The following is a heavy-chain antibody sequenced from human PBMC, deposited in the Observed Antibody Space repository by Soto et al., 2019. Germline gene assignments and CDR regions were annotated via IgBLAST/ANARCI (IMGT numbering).Heavy chain of an antibody. J-gene: IGHJ4*02. CDR1: GFPFSNHA. Sequence: LRLSCAASGFPFSNHAMSWVRQAPGKGLEWVSGISDGGDLIYYADSVKGRFSMSRDNSENMLYLQMTNLRAEDTAIYFCAKRQGTGLAAKNFDFWGQGTLVTVSS. CDR2: ISDGGDLI. V-gene: IGHV3-23*01. CDR3: AKRQGTGLAAKNFDF. D-gene: IGHD2-15*01.